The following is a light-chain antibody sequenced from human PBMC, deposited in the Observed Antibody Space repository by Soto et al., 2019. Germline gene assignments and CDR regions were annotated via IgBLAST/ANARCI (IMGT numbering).Light chain of an antibody. V-gene: IGKV3-20*01. Sequence: EIVLTQSPGTLSLSPGERATLSCRASQSVSSSYLAWYQQKPGQAPRLLIYGASSRATGIPDRFSGSGSGTDFNLTISRLEHEVFAVYYCQQYGSSPPYTFGQGTELEIK. CDR2: GAS. CDR1: QSVSSSY. CDR3: QQYGSSPPYT. J-gene: IGKJ2*01.